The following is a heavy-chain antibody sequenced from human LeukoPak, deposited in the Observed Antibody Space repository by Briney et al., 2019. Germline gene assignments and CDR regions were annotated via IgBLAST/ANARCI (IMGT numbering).Heavy chain of an antibody. J-gene: IGHJ6*03. CDR3: ARGPPRGKYYYMDV. Sequence: GGSLRLSCAASGFTFSSFDMHWVRHPTGQGLEWVSTIGTASDTYYPGSVEGRFTLSRDNAKNSLYLQMNSLAAGDTAVYYCARGPPRGKYYYMDVWGKGTTVTVSS. CDR1: GFTFSSFD. D-gene: IGHD1-1*01. CDR2: IGTASDT. V-gene: IGHV3-13*01.